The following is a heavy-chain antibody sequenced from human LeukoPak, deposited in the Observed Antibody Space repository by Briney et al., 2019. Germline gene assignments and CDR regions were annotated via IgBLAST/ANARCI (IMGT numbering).Heavy chain of an antibody. D-gene: IGHD3-16*01. CDR2: INHSGST. Sequence: PSETLSLTCAVYGGSFSGYYWSWIRQPPGKGLEWIGEINHSGSTNYNPSLKSRVTISVDTSKNQFSLKLSSVTAADTAVYYCARQWGGYFDYWGQGTLVTVSS. CDR3: ARQWGGYFDY. J-gene: IGHJ4*02. V-gene: IGHV4-34*01. CDR1: GGSFSGYY.